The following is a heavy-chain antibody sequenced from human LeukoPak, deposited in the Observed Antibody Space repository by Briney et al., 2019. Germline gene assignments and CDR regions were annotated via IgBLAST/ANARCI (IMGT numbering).Heavy chain of an antibody. V-gene: IGHV1-18*01. CDR2: ISAYNGNT. CDR3: ARDSNQLLPTIDCWFDP. Sequence: ASVKVSCKASGYTFTSYGISWVRQAPGQGLEWMGWISAYNGNTNYAQKLQGGVTMTTDTSTSTAYMELRSLRSDDTAVYYCARDSNQLLPTIDCWFDPWGQGTLVTVSS. D-gene: IGHD2-2*01. J-gene: IGHJ5*02. CDR1: GYTFTSYG.